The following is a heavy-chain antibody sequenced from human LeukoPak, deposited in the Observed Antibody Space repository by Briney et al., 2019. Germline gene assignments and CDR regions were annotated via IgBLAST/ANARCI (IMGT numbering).Heavy chain of an antibody. D-gene: IGHD2-15*01. V-gene: IGHV3-23*01. CDR2: IAVSGSYT. J-gene: IGHJ6*03. CDR3: ARRGYHAVGNHYLDV. CDR1: GFTFSSYD. Sequence: PGGSLRPSCAVSGFTFSSYDMSWVRPVPEEGLGWVSSIAVSGSYTLNAEGGKGRFSITTNNTKNTLYMQMNSLGAADTAVYYCARRGYHAVGNHYLDVWGEGTTVSVSS.